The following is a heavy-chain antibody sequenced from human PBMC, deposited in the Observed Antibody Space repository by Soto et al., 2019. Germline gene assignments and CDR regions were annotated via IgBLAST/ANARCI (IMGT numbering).Heavy chain of an antibody. CDR3: ARAGDWNYVYDF. J-gene: IGHJ4*02. D-gene: IGHD1-7*01. Sequence: EVQLVESGGGLVQPGGSLRLSCAASGFTFTHYRIHWVRQAPGKGLVWVSRVNGDGSSTNYADAVKGRFTISRDNARNTVYLQMNSMSAEDTAVYYCARAGDWNYVYDFWGQGTLVTVSS. CDR2: VNGDGSST. V-gene: IGHV3-74*01. CDR1: GFTFTHYR.